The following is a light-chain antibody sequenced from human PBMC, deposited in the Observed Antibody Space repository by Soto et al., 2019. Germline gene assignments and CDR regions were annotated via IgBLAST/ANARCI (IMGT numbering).Light chain of an antibody. Sequence: LTQPTSVSGSPAQSITLSCPGTSSDVGGYNYVSWYQQHPGKAPKLMIYDVTNRPSGVSNRFSGSKSGNTASLTISGLQAEDEADYYCSSYTSSSTYVFGTGTKVTVL. CDR2: DVT. CDR1: SSDVGGYNY. CDR3: SSYTSSSTYV. J-gene: IGLJ1*01. V-gene: IGLV2-14*01.